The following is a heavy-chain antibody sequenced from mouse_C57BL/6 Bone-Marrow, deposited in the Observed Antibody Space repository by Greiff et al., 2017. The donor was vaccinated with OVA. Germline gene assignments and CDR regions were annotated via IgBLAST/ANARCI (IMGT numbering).Heavy chain of an antibody. CDR3: ARGGGTD. CDR1: GYSITSGYY. V-gene: IGHV3-6*01. J-gene: IGHJ2*01. CDR2: ISYDGSN. D-gene: IGHD3-3*01. Sequence: EVKLMESGPGLVKPSQSLSLTCSVTGYSITSGYYWNWIRQFPGNKLEWMGYISYDGSNNYNPSLKNRISITRDTSKNQFFLKLNSVTTEDTATYYCARGGGTDWGQGTTLTVSS.